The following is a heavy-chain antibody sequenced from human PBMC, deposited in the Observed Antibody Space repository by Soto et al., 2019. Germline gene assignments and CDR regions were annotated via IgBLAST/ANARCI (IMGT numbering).Heavy chain of an antibody. CDR3: ARDRGSGGIVAGTPDY. J-gene: IGHJ4*02. CDR1: GFTFDDYA. D-gene: IGHD6-19*01. V-gene: IGHV3-9*01. CDR2: ISWNSGSL. Sequence: GGSLRLSCAASGFTFDDYAMHWVRQAPWKGLEWVSGISWNSGSLGYADSVKGRFTISSNSSQNTLYLQMNGLRAEDTALYYCARDRGSGGIVAGTPDYWGQGTLVTVSS.